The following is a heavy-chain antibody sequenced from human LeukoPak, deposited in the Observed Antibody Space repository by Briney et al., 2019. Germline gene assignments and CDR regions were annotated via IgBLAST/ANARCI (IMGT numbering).Heavy chain of an antibody. Sequence: PSETLSLTCTVSGGSISSYYWSWIRQPPAKGLEWIGYIYYSGSTNYNPSLKSRVTISVDTSKNQFSLKLSSVTAADTAVYYCARLPGDYYGMPVWGQGTTVTVSS. V-gene: IGHV4-59*01. D-gene: IGHD7-27*01. J-gene: IGHJ6*02. CDR2: IYYSGST. CDR1: GGSISSYY. CDR3: ARLPGDYYGMPV.